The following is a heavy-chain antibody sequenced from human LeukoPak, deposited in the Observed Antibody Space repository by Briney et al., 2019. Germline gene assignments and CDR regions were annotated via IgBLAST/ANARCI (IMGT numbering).Heavy chain of an antibody. CDR3: ARDRWYYDSSGYPSYYFDY. D-gene: IGHD3-22*01. V-gene: IGHV3-66*01. J-gene: IGHJ4*02. Sequence: GGSLRLSCAASGFTVSSNYMTWVRQAPGKGLEWVSIIFGGGSTYYADSVKDRFTISRDNSKNTLYLQMNSLRAEDTAVYYCARDRWYYDSSGYPSYYFDYWGQGTLVTVSS. CDR1: GFTVSSNY. CDR2: IFGGGST.